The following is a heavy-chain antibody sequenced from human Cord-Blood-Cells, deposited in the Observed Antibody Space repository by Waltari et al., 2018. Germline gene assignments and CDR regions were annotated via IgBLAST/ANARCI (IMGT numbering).Heavy chain of an antibody. CDR1: GFTFSSYA. CDR3: ANDAQVGATYYVDD. J-gene: IGHJ4*01. D-gene: IGHD1-26*01. CDR2: SSASGGSK. Sequence: EVQLLEAGGGLVQPGGSLRLSCAASGFTFSSYAMSWVRQAPGKGLECVSASSASGGSKYDADSVKVRFTSSRDNSKNTLYLQMNSLRAEDTSVYYCANDAQVGATYYVDDWGQGTLVTGSS. V-gene: IGHV3-23*01.